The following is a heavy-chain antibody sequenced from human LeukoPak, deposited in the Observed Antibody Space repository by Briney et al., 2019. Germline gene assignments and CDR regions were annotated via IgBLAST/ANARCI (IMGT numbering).Heavy chain of an antibody. J-gene: IGHJ6*03. Sequence: PSQTLSLTCTVSGGSISSGDYYWRWIRQPPGRGLEWIGYIYYSGSTYYNPSLKSRVTISVDTSKNQFSLKLSSVTAADTAVYYCARDRDFWSGSGVDYMDVWGKGTTVTVSS. CDR1: GGSISSGDYY. CDR3: ARDRDFWSGSGVDYMDV. D-gene: IGHD3-3*01. V-gene: IGHV4-30-4*08. CDR2: IYYSGST.